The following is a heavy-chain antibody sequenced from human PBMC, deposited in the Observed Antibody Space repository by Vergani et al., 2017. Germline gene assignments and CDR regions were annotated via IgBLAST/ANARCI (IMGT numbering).Heavy chain of an antibody. CDR3: AGHSTVKWRVKLGWIDP. Sequence: QLQLQESGPGLVKPSATLSLTCSVSGASIRSSNYYWGWIRQPPGKGLEWIGSIYYSGSTYYNPSLKSRVTISVDTSKNQFSLKLSSVTAADTAVYFCAGHSTVKWRVKLGWIDPWGQGSLVTVSS. CDR1: GASIRSSNYY. J-gene: IGHJ5*02. CDR2: IYYSGST. D-gene: IGHD6-19*01. V-gene: IGHV4-39*01.